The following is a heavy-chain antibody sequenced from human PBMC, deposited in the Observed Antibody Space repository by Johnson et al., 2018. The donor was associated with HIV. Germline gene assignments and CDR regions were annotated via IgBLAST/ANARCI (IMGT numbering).Heavy chain of an antibody. CDR2: ISSSGNTI. CDR1: GFTFTDYY. Sequence: QEQLVESGGGLVTPGGSLRLSCAASGFTFTDYYMSWIRQAPGKGLEWVSYISSSGNTIYYADSVKGRVTISRDNAKKSLYLQMNSLRAEDTAVYYCAKETRDSRSAFDIWGQGTMVTVSS. V-gene: IGHV3-11*04. D-gene: IGHD3-22*01. J-gene: IGHJ3*02. CDR3: AKETRDSRSAFDI.